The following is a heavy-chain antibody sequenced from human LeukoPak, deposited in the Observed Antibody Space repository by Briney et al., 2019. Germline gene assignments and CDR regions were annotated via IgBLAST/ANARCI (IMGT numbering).Heavy chain of an antibody. Sequence: SETLSLTCAVYGGPFSGYYWSWIRQPPGKGLEWIGEINHSGSTNYNPSLKSRVTISVDTSKNQFSLKLSSVTAADTAVYYCARGLGVSRDFDYWGQGTLVTVSS. J-gene: IGHJ4*02. CDR2: INHSGST. V-gene: IGHV4-34*01. CDR1: GGPFSGYY. CDR3: ARGLGVSRDFDY.